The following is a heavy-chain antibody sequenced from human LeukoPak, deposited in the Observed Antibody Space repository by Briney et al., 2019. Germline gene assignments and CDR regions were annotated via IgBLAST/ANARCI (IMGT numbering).Heavy chain of an antibody. V-gene: IGHV1-18*01. J-gene: IGHJ5*02. CDR2: ISAYNGNT. D-gene: IGHD3-22*01. CDR3: ARDVSMSYYYDKSGGGRFDP. Sequence: AASVKVSCKASGYTFTSYGISWVRQAPGQGLEWMGWISAYNGNTNYAQKLQGRVTMTTDTSTSTAYMELSSLRSEDTAVYYCARDVSMSYYYDKSGGGRFDPWGQGTLVTVSS. CDR1: GYTFTSYG.